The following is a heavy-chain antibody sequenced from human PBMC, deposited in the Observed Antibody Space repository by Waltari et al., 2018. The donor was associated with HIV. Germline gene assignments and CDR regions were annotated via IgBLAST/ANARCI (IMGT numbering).Heavy chain of an antibody. CDR2: VDNGGSA. CDR1: GGSFSGYY. J-gene: IGHJ4*02. V-gene: IGHV4-34*02. CDR3: ARFVFEQVVLDY. Sequence: QVQLQQWGAGLLKSSETLSLTCAVYGGSFSGYYWTWIRQSPGKGLEWIGEVDNGGSANYNPSLKSRVTMSVDTAKNQFSLEVNSVTVADMGVYYCARFVFEQVVLDYWGQGTPVTVSS. D-gene: IGHD6-6*01.